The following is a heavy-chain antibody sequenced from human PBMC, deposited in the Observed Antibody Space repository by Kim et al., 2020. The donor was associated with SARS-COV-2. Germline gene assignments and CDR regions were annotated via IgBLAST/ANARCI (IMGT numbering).Heavy chain of an antibody. CDR2: IYYSGST. J-gene: IGHJ4*02. Sequence: SETLSLTCTVSGGSISSSSYYWGWIRQPPGKGLEWIGSIYYSGSTYYNPSLKSRVTISVDTSKNQFSLKLSSVTAADTAVYYCARLVADPSDYGDSPTLFDYWGQGTLVTVSS. CDR3: ARLVADPSDYGDSPTLFDY. CDR1: GGSISSSSYY. V-gene: IGHV4-39*01. D-gene: IGHD4-17*01.